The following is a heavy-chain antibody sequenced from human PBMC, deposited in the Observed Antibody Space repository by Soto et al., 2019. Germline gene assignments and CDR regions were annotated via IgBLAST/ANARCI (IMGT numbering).Heavy chain of an antibody. J-gene: IGHJ4*02. CDR2: INAGNGNT. V-gene: IGHV1-3*01. Sequence: QVQLVQSGAEVKKPGASVKVSCKASGYTFTSYAMHWVRQAPGQRLEWMGWINAGNGNTKYSQKFQGRFTITRDTSASTANMELSSLRSEDTAVYYCAREMLGSESHWGQGTLVTVSS. D-gene: IGHD2-8*01. CDR3: AREMLGSESH. CDR1: GYTFTSYA.